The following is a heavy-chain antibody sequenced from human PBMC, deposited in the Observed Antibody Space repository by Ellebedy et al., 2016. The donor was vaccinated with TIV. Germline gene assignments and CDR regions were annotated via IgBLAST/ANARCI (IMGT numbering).Heavy chain of an antibody. CDR3: ARNVLIFTFDKWYSDL. J-gene: IGHJ2*01. D-gene: IGHD3/OR15-3a*01. Sequence: SETLSLTCTVSGGSLSSSPYYWGWIRQSPGKGLEWIGTVYYSGNTYYNPSLKSRVSISVDTSMNRFSLELKSVTAADTAVYYCARNVLIFTFDKWYSDLWGRGTLVTVPS. CDR1: GGSLSSSPYY. CDR2: VYYSGNT. V-gene: IGHV4-39*02.